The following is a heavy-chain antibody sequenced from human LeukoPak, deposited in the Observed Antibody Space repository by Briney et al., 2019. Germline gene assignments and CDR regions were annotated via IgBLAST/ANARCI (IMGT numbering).Heavy chain of an antibody. CDR2: IYTSGST. J-gene: IGHJ6*03. Sequence: SETLSLTCTVSGGSISSYYWSWIRQPAGKGLEWIGRIYTSGSTNYNPSLKSRVTMSVDTSKNQFSLKLSSVTAADTAVEYCSRVGQTEYCSGGSCYPHYYYYYYMDVWGKGTAVTVSS. CDR1: GGSISSYY. CDR3: SRVGQTEYCSGGSCYPHYYYYYYMDV. D-gene: IGHD2-15*01. V-gene: IGHV4-4*07.